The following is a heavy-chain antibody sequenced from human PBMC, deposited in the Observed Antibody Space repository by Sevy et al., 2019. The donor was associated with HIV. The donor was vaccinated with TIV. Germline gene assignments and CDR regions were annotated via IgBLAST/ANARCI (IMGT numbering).Heavy chain of an antibody. CDR1: GFTFSSYW. Sequence: GGSLRLSCAASGFTFSSYWMHWVRQAPGKGLVWMSRIYADGSITSYVDSVEGRFTISRDNAKNSLYLQMNSLRAEDTAVYYCAREGTTGTTSDYWGQGTLVTVSS. J-gene: IGHJ4*02. V-gene: IGHV3-74*01. CDR3: AREGTTGTTSDY. CDR2: IYADGSIT. D-gene: IGHD1-1*01.